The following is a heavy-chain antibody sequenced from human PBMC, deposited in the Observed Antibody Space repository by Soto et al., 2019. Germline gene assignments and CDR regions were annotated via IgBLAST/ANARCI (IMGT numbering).Heavy chain of an antibody. D-gene: IGHD3-22*01. V-gene: IGHV1-69*12. CDR1: GGTFSSYA. CDR2: IIPIFGTA. CDR3: ARVREGYYYAYSFDI. J-gene: IGHJ3*02. Sequence: QVQLVQSGAEVKKPGSSVKVSCKASGGTFSSYAISWVRQAPGQGLEWMGGIIPIFGTANYAQKFQGRVTITADESTSTAYLELSSLRCEETAVYYCARVREGYYYAYSFDIWGQGTMVTVSS.